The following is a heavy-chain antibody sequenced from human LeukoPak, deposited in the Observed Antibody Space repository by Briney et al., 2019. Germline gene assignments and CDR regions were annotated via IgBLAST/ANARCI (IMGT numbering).Heavy chain of an antibody. Sequence: ASVKFSCKASGYTFTSYDINWVRQATGQGLEWMGWMNPNSGNTGYAQKFQGRVTMTRNTSISTAYMELSSLRSEDTAVYYCARSYGSGAYNWFDPWGQGTLVTVSS. CDR2: MNPNSGNT. CDR3: ARSYGSGAYNWFDP. D-gene: IGHD3-10*01. CDR1: GYTFTSYD. J-gene: IGHJ5*02. V-gene: IGHV1-8*01.